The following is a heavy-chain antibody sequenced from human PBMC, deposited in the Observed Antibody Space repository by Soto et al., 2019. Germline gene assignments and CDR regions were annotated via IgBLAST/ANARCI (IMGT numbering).Heavy chain of an antibody. V-gene: IGHV1-8*01. CDR1: GYTFTSYD. Sequence: QVQLVQSGAEVKKPGASVKVSCKASGYTFTSYDINWVRQATGQGLESMGWMNPNSGNTGYAQKFQGRVTMTRNTSKSTAYMELSSLRSEDTALYYCARGNEYGGNFDYWGQGTLVTVSS. J-gene: IGHJ4*02. CDR2: MNPNSGNT. D-gene: IGHD2-15*01. CDR3: ARGNEYGGNFDY.